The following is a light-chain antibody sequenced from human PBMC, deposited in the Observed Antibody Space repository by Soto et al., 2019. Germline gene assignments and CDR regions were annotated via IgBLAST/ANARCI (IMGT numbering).Light chain of an antibody. CDR2: RTS. CDR1: QNVGGD. J-gene: IGKJ1*01. V-gene: IGKV3-15*01. Sequence: EGVTTQSPATLSVSPGERATLSCRASQNVGGDLAWYQQKPGQAPRLLIYRTSTRANGTPVRFSGSGSGTAFTLTISSLQSEDFAVYSCQEYNGRSSFGQGTKVEMK. CDR3: QEYNGRSS.